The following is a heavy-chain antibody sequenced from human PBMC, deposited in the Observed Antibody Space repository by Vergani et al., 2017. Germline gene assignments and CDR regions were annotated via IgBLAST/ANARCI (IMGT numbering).Heavy chain of an antibody. V-gene: IGHV1-69*02. CDR1: GGTFSSYT. J-gene: IGHJ4*02. CDR3: AVSMVTGGGWFTAY. D-gene: IGHD5-18*01. Sequence: QVKLVQSGAEVKKPGSSVKVSCKASGGTFSSYTISWVRQAPGQGLEWMGRIIPILGIANYAQKFQGRVTITADKCTSTAYMVLSSLRSEDTAVNYCAVSMVTGGGWFTAYWGQGPLVTVYS. CDR2: IIPILGIA.